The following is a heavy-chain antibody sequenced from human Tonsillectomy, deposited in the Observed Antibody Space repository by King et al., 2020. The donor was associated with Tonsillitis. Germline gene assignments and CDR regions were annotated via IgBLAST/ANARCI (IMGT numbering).Heavy chain of an antibody. D-gene: IGHD2-2*01. Sequence: VQLQESGPGLVKPSETLSLTCTVSCGSISGYYWNWIRQPPGKGLEWIGYIYYSGSTNYNPSLKSRVTISVDTSKNPFSLKLTSVTAADTAVYSCARWVEVVGVQAATHYYYGMDVWGQGTTVTVSS. J-gene: IGHJ6*02. CDR1: CGSISGYY. CDR2: IYYSGST. V-gene: IGHV4-59*01. CDR3: ARWVEVVGVQAATHYYYGMDV.